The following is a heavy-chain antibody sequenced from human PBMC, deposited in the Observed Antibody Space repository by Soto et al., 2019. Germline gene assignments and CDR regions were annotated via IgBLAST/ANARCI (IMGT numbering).Heavy chain of an antibody. CDR1: GYIFVNYG. CDR3: ERVDNYATPPLQDV. Sequence: QVQLVQSGDEVRKPGSSVKVSCKASGYIFVNYGIAWVRQAPGQGLEWMRWISPYSGNTHYASKVQGRLTLTTDTSTSPALMDLGSLTSDDTAVYYCERVDNYATPPLQDVWCQGTTVTVSS. V-gene: IGHV1-18*01. J-gene: IGHJ6*02. CDR2: ISPYSGNT. D-gene: IGHD5-12*01.